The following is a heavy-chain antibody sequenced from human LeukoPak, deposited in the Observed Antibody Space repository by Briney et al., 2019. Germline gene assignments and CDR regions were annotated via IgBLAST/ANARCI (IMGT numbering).Heavy chain of an antibody. J-gene: IGHJ5*02. Sequence: PGRSLRLSCAASGFTFSSYGMHWVRQAPGKGLEGVAVISYDGSNKYYADSVKGRFTISRDNSKNTLYLQMNSLRAEDTAVDYCATPTWYSSGWSPFDPWGQGTLVTVSS. CDR3: ATPTWYSSGWSPFDP. CDR1: GFTFSSYG. V-gene: IGHV3-30*03. CDR2: ISYDGSNK. D-gene: IGHD6-19*01.